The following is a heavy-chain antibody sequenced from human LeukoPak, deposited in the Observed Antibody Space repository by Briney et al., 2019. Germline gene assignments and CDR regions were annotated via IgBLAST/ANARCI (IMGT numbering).Heavy chain of an antibody. J-gene: IGHJ4*02. V-gene: IGHV3-53*01. CDR3: AREGRFQSFDY. Sequence: RGSLRLSCAASGFSVSSNYVSWVRQAPGKGLEWVSVIYTGGTTHYAPSVMGRFTISRDDSQNTVHLHMSGLRDEDTALYYCAREGRFQSFDYWGQGTLVAVSS. CDR1: GFSVSSNY. CDR2: IYTGGTT.